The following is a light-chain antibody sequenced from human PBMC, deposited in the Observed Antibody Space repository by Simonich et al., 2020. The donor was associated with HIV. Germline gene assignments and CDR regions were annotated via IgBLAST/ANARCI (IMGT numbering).Light chain of an antibody. Sequence: EIVLTQSPGTLSLSPGERATLSCRASQSVSSSYLAWYQQKPGLAPRLLIYDASSRATGITDRFSGIGSGTDFTLTISRLEPEDFAVYYCQQYGRSPPITFGQGTRLEIK. CDR3: QQYGRSPPIT. CDR1: QSVSSSY. J-gene: IGKJ5*01. CDR2: DAS. V-gene: IGKV3D-20*01.